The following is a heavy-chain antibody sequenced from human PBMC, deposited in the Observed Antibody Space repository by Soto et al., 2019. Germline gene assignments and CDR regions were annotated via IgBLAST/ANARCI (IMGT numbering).Heavy chain of an antibody. V-gene: IGHV1-58*01. Sequence: SVKVSCKASGFTFTSSAVQWVRQARGQRLEWIGWIVVGSGNTNYAQKFQERVTITRDMSTNTAYMELSSLRSEDTAVYYRAADSDFWSGYYAFDIWAQGTMVTVSS. D-gene: IGHD3-3*01. CDR1: GFTFTSSA. J-gene: IGHJ3*02. CDR2: IVVGSGNT. CDR3: AADSDFWSGYYAFDI.